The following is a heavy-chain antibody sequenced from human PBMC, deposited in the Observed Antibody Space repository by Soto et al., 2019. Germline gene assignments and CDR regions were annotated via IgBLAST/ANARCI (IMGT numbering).Heavy chain of an antibody. V-gene: IGHV1-69*13. Sequence: GASVKVSCKASGGTFSSYAISWVRQAPGQGLEWMGGIIPIFGTANYAQKFQGRVTITADESTSTAYMELSSLRSEDTAVYYCAGEYTRYYYYGMDVWGQGTTVTVSS. CDR2: IIPIFGTA. CDR3: AGEYTRYYYYGMDV. J-gene: IGHJ6*02. CDR1: GGTFSSYA. D-gene: IGHD2-2*02.